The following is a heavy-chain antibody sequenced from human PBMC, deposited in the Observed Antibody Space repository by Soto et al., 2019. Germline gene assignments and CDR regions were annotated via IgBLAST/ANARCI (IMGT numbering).Heavy chain of an antibody. CDR2: ISSSSSTI. V-gene: IGHV3-48*02. CDR3: ARANSGYYLYYFDY. D-gene: IGHD3-22*01. CDR1: GFRFSSYS. J-gene: IGHJ4*02. Sequence: PGGSLRLSCAVSGFRFSSYSMNWVRQAPGKELEWVSYISSSSSTIHYADSVKGRFTISRDNAKNSLYLQMNSLRDEDTAVYYCARANSGYYLYYFDYWGKGTQVTVSS.